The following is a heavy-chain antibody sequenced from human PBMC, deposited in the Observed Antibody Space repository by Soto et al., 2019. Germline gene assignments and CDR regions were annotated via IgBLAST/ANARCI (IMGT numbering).Heavy chain of an antibody. CDR2: MNPNSGNT. D-gene: IGHD2-8*01. J-gene: IGHJ6*02. CDR1: GYTFTSYD. V-gene: IGHV1-8*01. Sequence: ASVKVSCKASGYTFTSYDINWVRQATGQGLEWMGWMNPNSGNTGYAQKFQGRVTMTRNTSISTAYMELSSLRSEDTAVYYYARNHVVLMVYAYGMDVWGQGTTVTVSS. CDR3: ARNHVVLMVYAYGMDV.